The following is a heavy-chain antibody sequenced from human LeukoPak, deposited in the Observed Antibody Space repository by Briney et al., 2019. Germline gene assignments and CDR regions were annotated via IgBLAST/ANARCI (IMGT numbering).Heavy chain of an antibody. CDR1: GGSFSGYY. V-gene: IGHV4-34*01. D-gene: IGHD6-6*01. Sequence: SETLSLTCAVYGGSFSGYYWSWIRQPPGEGLEWIGEINHSGSTNYNPSLKSRVTISVDTSKNQFSLKLSSVTAADTAVYYCARARRGSTSSPFRSSIAARNYFDYWGQGTLVTVSS. CDR2: INHSGST. CDR3: ARARRGSTSSPFRSSIAARNYFDY. J-gene: IGHJ4*02.